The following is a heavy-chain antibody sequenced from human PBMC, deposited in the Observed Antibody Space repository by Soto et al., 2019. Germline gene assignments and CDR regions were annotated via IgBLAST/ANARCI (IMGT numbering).Heavy chain of an antibody. CDR3: AREYTDEALRFLEWPRHFDY. Sequence: GGSLRLSCAASGFTFSSYGMHWVRQAPGKGLEWVAVIWYDGSNKYYADSVKGRFTISRDNSKNTLYLQMNSLRAEDTAVYYCAREYTDEALRFLEWPRHFDYWGQGTLVTVSS. V-gene: IGHV3-33*01. D-gene: IGHD3-3*01. CDR2: IWYDGSNK. J-gene: IGHJ4*02. CDR1: GFTFSSYG.